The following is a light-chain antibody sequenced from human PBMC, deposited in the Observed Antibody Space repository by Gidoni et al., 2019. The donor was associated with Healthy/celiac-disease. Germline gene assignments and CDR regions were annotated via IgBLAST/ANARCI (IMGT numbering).Light chain of an antibody. Sequence: ESVLTQSPATLALSPGESATLSCRASQSVSSCLAWYQQKPGQAPRLLISDASNRATGIPARFSGSGSGTDFTLTISSLEPEDYAVYYCQQRSNWLPDTFGQGTKLEIK. CDR2: DAS. V-gene: IGKV3-11*01. CDR1: QSVSSC. J-gene: IGKJ2*01. CDR3: QQRSNWLPDT.